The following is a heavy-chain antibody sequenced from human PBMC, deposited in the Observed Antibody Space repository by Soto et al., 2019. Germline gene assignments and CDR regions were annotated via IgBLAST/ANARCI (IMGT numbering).Heavy chain of an antibody. CDR1: GFTFSSYW. V-gene: IGHV3-7*01. Sequence: EVQLVESGGGLVQPGGSLRLSCAASGFTFSSYWMSWVRQAPGKGLEWVANIKQDGSEKYYVDSVKGRFTISRDNAKNSLYLQMNSLRAEGTAVYYCAREARPGWFDPWGQGTLVTVSS. CDR2: IKQDGSEK. D-gene: IGHD6-6*01. J-gene: IGHJ5*02. CDR3: AREARPGWFDP.